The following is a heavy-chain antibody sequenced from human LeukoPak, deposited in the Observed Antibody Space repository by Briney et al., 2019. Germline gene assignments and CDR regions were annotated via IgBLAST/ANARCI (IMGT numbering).Heavy chain of an antibody. CDR2: IYTSGST. J-gene: IGHJ4*02. D-gene: IGHD3-22*01. CDR1: GGSISNYY. CDR3: ARDFRSYYYDSSGYFDY. Sequence: SETLSLTCTVSGGSISNYYWSWIRQPPGKGLEWIGRIYTSGSTNYNPSLKSRVTMSVDTSKNQFSLKLSSVTAADTAVYYCARDFRSYYYDSSGYFDYWGQGTLVTVSS. V-gene: IGHV4-4*07.